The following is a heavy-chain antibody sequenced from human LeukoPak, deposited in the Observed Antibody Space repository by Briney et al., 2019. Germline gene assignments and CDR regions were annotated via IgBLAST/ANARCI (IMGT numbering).Heavy chain of an antibody. CDR2: INHSGST. V-gene: IGHV4-34*01. J-gene: IGHJ3*02. Sequence: PSETLSLTCAVYGGSFSGYYWSWIRQPPGKGLEWIGEINHSGSTNYNPSLKSRVTISVDTSKNQFSLKLSSVTAADTAVYYCAREKLAYCSSTSCYKRAFDIWGQGTMVTDSS. D-gene: IGHD2-2*02. CDR3: AREKLAYCSSTSCYKRAFDI. CDR1: GGSFSGYY.